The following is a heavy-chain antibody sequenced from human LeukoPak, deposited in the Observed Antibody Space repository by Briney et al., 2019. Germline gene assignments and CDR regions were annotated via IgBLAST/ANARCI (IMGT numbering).Heavy chain of an antibody. D-gene: IGHD4-17*01. CDR1: GFTFSNYA. Sequence: GGSLRLSCAASGFTFSNYAVMWVRQAPGQGLEWVSAITSGGAPKYADSVKGRFTISRDNSKNTLYLQMNSLRVEDTAQYFCARDPHGDYIGAFEFWGQGTGVTVSS. V-gene: IGHV3-23*01. CDR2: ITSGGAP. CDR3: ARDPHGDYIGAFEF. J-gene: IGHJ3*01.